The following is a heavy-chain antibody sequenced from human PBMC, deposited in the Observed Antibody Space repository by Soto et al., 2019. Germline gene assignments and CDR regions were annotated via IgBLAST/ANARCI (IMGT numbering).Heavy chain of an antibody. CDR1: VYTFTGYY. D-gene: IGHD3-9*01. Sequence: ASVKVSCKASVYTFTGYYMHWVRQAPGQGLEWMGWINPNSGGTNYAQKFQGWVTMTRDTSISTAYMELSRLRSDDTAVYYCARDGGLYYDILTGHFDYWGQGTLVTVSS. V-gene: IGHV1-2*04. CDR3: ARDGGLYYDILTGHFDY. J-gene: IGHJ4*02. CDR2: INPNSGGT.